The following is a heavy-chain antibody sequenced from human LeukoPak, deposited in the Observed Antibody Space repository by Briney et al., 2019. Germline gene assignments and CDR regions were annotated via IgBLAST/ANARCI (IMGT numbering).Heavy chain of an antibody. CDR2: IYYSGST. J-gene: IGHJ4*02. CDR1: GGSISGSSYY. V-gene: IGHV4-39*01. CDR3: ASRYDYSNYIDY. Sequence: SETLSLTCTVSGGSISGSSYYWGWIRQPPGKGLEWIGTIYYSGSTYYNPPLKSRVTISVDTSKNQFSLKLSSVTAADTAVYYCASRYDYSNYIDYWGQGTLVTVSS. D-gene: IGHD4-11*01.